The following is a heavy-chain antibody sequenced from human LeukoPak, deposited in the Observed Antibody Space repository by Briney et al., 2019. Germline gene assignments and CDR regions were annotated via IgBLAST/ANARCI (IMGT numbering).Heavy chain of an antibody. V-gene: IGHV4-34*01. CDR1: GGSFSGYY. D-gene: IGHD2-2*02. J-gene: IGHJ6*02. CDR3: AKAEVAYCSSTSCYKGSYYYYGVDV. CDR2: INHSGST. Sequence: SETLSLTCAVYGGSFSGYYWSWIRQPPGKGLEWIGEINHSGSTNYNPSLKSRVTISVDTSKNQFSLKLSSVTAADTAVYYCAKAEVAYCSSTSCYKGSYYYYGVDVWGQGTTVTVSS.